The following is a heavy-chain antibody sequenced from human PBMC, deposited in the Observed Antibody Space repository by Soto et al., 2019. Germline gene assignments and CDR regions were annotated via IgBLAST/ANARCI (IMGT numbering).Heavy chain of an antibody. CDR3: ARARGYSYENYFDY. V-gene: IGHV3-74*01. CDR2: INGDGSST. D-gene: IGHD5-18*01. J-gene: IGHJ4*02. CDR1: GFNFRSYG. Sequence: PGGSMRLSCAASGFNFRSYGLHWVRQAPGKGLVWVSRINGDGSSTSYADSVKGRFTISRDNAKNTLYLQMNSLRAEDTAVYYCARARGYSYENYFDYWGQGTLVTVSS.